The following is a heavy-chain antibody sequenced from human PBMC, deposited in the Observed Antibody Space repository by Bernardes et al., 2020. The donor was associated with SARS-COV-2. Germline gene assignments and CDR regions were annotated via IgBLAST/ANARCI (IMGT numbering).Heavy chain of an antibody. Sequence: GGSLRLSCAASGFTFGIDWMHWVRQAPGKGPEWVSSISGAGDSTTYADSMKGRFTISRDNAKNLLYLQMNSLRVEDTALYYCAREIDIPAGGKFRPPDYWGLGTRVTVAS. J-gene: IGHJ4*02. D-gene: IGHD2-15*01. CDR3: AREIDIPAGGKFRPPDY. V-gene: IGHV3-21*06. CDR1: GFTFGIDW. CDR2: ISGAGDST.